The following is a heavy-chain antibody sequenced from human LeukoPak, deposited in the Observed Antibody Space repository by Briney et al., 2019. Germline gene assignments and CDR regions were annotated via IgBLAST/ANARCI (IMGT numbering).Heavy chain of an antibody. CDR3: ARDSCSLSSCPFFGY. J-gene: IGHJ4*02. CDR1: GYTFTGYY. D-gene: IGHD2-2*01. V-gene: IGHV1-2*02. CDR2: INPNSGGT. Sequence: GASVKASCKASGYTFTGYYMHWVRQAPGQGLEWMGWINPNSGGTNYAQKFQGRVTMTRDTSISTAYIELNSLISDDTAIYYCARDSCSLSSCPFFGYWGQGTPVTVSS.